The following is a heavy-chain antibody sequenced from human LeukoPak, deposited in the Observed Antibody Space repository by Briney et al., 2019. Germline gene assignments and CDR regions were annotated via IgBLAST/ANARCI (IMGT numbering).Heavy chain of an antibody. CDR2: IYYSGST. CDR3: ARGLVRGVTYFDY. Sequence: SETLSLTCTVSGGSISSYYWSWIRQPPGKGLEWIGYIYYSGSTNYNPSLKSRVTISVDTSKSQFSLKLNSVTAADTAVYYCARGLVRGVTYFDYWGQGTLVTVSS. J-gene: IGHJ4*02. D-gene: IGHD3-10*01. CDR1: GGSISSYY. V-gene: IGHV4-59*01.